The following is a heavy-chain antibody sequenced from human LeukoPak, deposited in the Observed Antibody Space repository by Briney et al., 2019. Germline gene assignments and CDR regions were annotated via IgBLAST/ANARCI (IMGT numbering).Heavy chain of an antibody. V-gene: IGHV4-34*01. CDR2: INYSGTT. CDR3: ARVYNVDV. Sequence: TXAVXSGSFSAYYWSWIRQPPGKGLEWIGSINYSGTTYYNPSLNSRVTISVDTSKNQFSLKVTSVTAADKAVYYCARVYNVDVWGKGTTVTVSS. J-gene: IGHJ6*04. CDR1: SGSFSAYY. D-gene: IGHD1-14*01.